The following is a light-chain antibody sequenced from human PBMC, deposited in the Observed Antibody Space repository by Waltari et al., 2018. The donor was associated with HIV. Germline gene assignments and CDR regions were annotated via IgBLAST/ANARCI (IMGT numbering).Light chain of an antibody. CDR3: SAYAGSTTYVI. V-gene: IGLV2-23*02. CDR2: EVS. J-gene: IGLJ2*01. CDR1: SGDVAGYNI. Sequence: QSTLTQPTSVSGSPAPSITISCPGTSGDVAGYNIISCYQQHPGKAPKLMIYEVSNLPSGVSNRFSGSKSGNTASLTISGLQAEDEADYYCSAYAGSTTYVIFGGGTKLTVL.